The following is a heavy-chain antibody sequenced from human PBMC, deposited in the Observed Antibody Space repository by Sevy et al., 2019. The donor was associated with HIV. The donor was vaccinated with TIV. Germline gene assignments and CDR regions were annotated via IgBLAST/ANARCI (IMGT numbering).Heavy chain of an antibody. CDR1: GFTFSNHA. CDR3: ARDRKVLLVVYAIPFDAFDI. Sequence: GGSLRLSCTASGFTFSNHAMHRVRQGPSKGPEWVAFIRNDGSHEYYADSVKGRFTISRDNSKNTLYLQMNSLRPEDTAVYYCARDRKVLLVVYAIPFDAFDIWGQGTMVTVSS. D-gene: IGHD2-8*02. V-gene: IGHV3-30*02. CDR2: IRNDGSHE. J-gene: IGHJ3*02.